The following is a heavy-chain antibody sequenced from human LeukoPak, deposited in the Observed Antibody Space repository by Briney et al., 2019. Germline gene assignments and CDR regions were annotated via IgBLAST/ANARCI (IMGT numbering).Heavy chain of an antibody. V-gene: IGHV3-23*01. CDR3: ARDLRFLEWSDFDY. Sequence: PGGSLRLSCAASGFTFSGSGMSWVRQAPGKGLEWISSSGDSDGSTYYADSLKGRFTISRDNAKNSLYLQMNSLRAEDTAVYYCARDLRFLEWSDFDYWGQGTLVTVSS. J-gene: IGHJ4*02. D-gene: IGHD3-3*01. CDR1: GFTFSGSG. CDR2: SGDSDGST.